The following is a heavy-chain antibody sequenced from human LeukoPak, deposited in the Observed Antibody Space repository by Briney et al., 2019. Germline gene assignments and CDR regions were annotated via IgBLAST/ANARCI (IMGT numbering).Heavy chain of an antibody. CDR2: ISDDGRRK. V-gene: IGHV3-30*18. Sequence: GGSLRLSCAASGFSFISYGMHWVRQAPGKGLEWVGVISDDGRRKDYADSVKGRFTISRDNSKDTLYLQMNSLRAEDTAVYYCAKRPSDCGDYVSYFDYWGQGTLVTVSS. CDR3: AKRPSDCGDYVSYFDY. J-gene: IGHJ4*02. CDR1: GFSFISYG. D-gene: IGHD4-17*01.